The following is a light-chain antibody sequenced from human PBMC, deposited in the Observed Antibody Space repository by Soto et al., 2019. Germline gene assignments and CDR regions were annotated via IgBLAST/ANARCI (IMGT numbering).Light chain of an antibody. V-gene: IGKV1-33*01. CDR3: QQYDNLPRT. J-gene: IGKJ3*01. Sequence: DIQMTQSPSSLSASVGDRVTITCQESQDISNYLNWYQQKPGKAPKLLIYDASNLETGVPSRFSGSGSGTDFPFTISSLQPEDIATYYCQQYDNLPRTFGPGTKVDIK. CDR2: DAS. CDR1: QDISNY.